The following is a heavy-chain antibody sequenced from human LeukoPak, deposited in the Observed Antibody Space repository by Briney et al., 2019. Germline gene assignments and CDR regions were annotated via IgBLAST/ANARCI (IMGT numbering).Heavy chain of an antibody. Sequence: SETLSLTCAVYGGSFSGYYWSWIRQPPGKGLEWIGEINHSGSTNYNPSLKSRVTISVDTSKNQFSLKLSSVTTADTAVYYCARGDFWSGYYRTIHWYFDLWGRGTLVSVSS. CDR1: GGSFSGYY. J-gene: IGHJ2*01. D-gene: IGHD3-3*01. CDR2: INHSGST. CDR3: ARGDFWSGYYRTIHWYFDL. V-gene: IGHV4-34*01.